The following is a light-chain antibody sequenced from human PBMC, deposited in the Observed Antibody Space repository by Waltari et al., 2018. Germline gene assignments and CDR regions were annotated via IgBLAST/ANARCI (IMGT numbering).Light chain of an antibody. CDR1: SSDVGGYNY. CDR2: EVS. J-gene: IGLJ2*01. Sequence: QSALTQPASVSGSPGQSITISCTGTSSDVGGYNYVSWYQQHPGKAPNLMIYEVSNRPSGVSNRVSGAKSGNTASLTISGLQAEDEADYYCSSYTSSSTLAVFGGGTKLTVL. CDR3: SSYTSSSTLAV. V-gene: IGLV2-14*01.